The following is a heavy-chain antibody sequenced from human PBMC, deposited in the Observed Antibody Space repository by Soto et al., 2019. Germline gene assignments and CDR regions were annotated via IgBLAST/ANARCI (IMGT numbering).Heavy chain of an antibody. CDR2: MYWDDDK. CDR3: ARSKDSISYFDY. CDR1: EFSLSTDDCG. D-gene: IGHD6-6*01. V-gene: IGHV2-5*02. J-gene: IGHJ4*02. Sequence: AGPTLLNTPQTLKLTLTLSEFSLSTDDCGVACISQPPGKALDWLAVMYWDDDKLYRPSLKSRLTTTKDTYKNQVLLTMTNMDPVDTATYFCARSKDSISYFDYWGQGSVVTVS.